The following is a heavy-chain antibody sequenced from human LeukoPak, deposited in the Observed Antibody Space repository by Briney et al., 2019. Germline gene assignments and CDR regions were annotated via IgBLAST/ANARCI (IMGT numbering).Heavy chain of an antibody. J-gene: IGHJ3*02. D-gene: IGHD6-6*01. CDR2: MNPNSGNT. Sequence: ASVKVSCKASGYTFTSYDINWVRQATGQGLEWMGWMNPNSGNTGYAQKFQGRVTMTRNTSISTAYMELSSLRSEDTAVYYCARAAYSSSSTIYDAFDIWGQGTMVTVSS. V-gene: IGHV1-8*01. CDR1: GYTFTSYD. CDR3: ARAAYSSSSTIYDAFDI.